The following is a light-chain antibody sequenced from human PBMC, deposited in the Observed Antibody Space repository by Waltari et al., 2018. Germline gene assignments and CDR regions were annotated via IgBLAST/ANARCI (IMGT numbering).Light chain of an antibody. CDR1: SGYVSSNYY. Sequence: QTVVTQEPPFAGSPGGTVPLTCGLTSGYVSSNYYPSWYHQTPGQAPRTLIYNTNIRSSGVPDRFSGSILGNKAALTITGAQADDESDYYCVVYMGSDIWVFGGGTKLTVL. V-gene: IGLV8-61*01. CDR3: VVYMGSDIWV. J-gene: IGLJ3*02. CDR2: NTN.